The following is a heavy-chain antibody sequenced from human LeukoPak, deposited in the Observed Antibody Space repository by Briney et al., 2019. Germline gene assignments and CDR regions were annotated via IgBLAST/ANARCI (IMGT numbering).Heavy chain of an antibody. V-gene: IGHV4-34*01. Sequence: PSETLSLTCAVYGGSFSGYYWSWIRQPPGKGLEWIGEINHSGSTNYNPSLKSRVTISVDTSKNQFSLKLSSVTAADTAVYYCARALGWDLGFDPWGQGTLVTVSS. CDR3: ARALGWDLGFDP. J-gene: IGHJ5*02. D-gene: IGHD4-23*01. CDR2: INHSGST. CDR1: GGSFSGYY.